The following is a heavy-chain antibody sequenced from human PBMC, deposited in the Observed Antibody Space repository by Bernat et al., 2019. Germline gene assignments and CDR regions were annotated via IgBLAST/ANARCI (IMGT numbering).Heavy chain of an antibody. J-gene: IGHJ4*02. CDR2: IGGTNT. CDR3: ARDEAATGRGNFNY. Sequence: EVQLLESGGGLVQSGGSQRLSCAASGFTFSNYAMSWVRQTPGMGLEWVSAIGGTNTYYADSVKCRFTISRDNSKNTLYLQMNSLKVDDTAVYSCARDEAATGRGNFNYWGQGTLVTISS. D-gene: IGHD6-13*01. V-gene: IGHV3-23*01. CDR1: GFTFSNYA.